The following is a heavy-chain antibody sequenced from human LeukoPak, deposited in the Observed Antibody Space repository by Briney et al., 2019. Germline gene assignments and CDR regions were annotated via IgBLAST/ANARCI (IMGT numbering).Heavy chain of an antibody. CDR3: ARRCSGGSCYSTYFDY. Sequence: PSETLSLTCTVSGGSISSSSYYWGWIRQPPGKGLEWIGSIYHSGSTYYNPSLKSRVTISVDTSKNQFSLKLSSVTAADTAVYYCARRCSGGSCYSTYFDYWGQGTLVTVSS. J-gene: IGHJ4*02. D-gene: IGHD2-15*01. CDR2: IYHSGST. CDR1: GGSISSSSYY. V-gene: IGHV4-39*07.